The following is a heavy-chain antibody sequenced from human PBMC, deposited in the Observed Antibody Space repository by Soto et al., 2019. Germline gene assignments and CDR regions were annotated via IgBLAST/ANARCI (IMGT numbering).Heavy chain of an antibody. V-gene: IGHV4-31*03. CDR3: ARDRRYCSSTSCPSYYYGMDV. J-gene: IGHJ6*02. Sequence: PSETLSLTCTVSGGSISSGGYYWSWIRQHPGKGLEWIGYIYYSGSTYYDPSLKSRVTISVDTSKNQFSLKLSSVTAADTAVYYCARDRRYCSSTSCPSYYYGMDVWGQGTTVTVSS. D-gene: IGHD2-2*01. CDR2: IYYSGST. CDR1: GGSISSGGYY.